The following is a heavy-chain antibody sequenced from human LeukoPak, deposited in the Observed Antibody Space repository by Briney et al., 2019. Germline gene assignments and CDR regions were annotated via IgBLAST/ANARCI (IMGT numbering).Heavy chain of an antibody. J-gene: IGHJ6*02. Sequence: GGSLRLSCAASGFTFSSCGMHWVRQAPGKGLEWVAVIWYDGSNKYYADSVKGRFTISRDNSKNTLYLQMNSLRAEDTAVYYCARDSGVTTVVTWALENPGMDVWGQGTTVTVSS. D-gene: IGHD4-23*01. CDR1: GFTFSSCG. V-gene: IGHV3-33*01. CDR3: ARDSGVTTVVTWALENPGMDV. CDR2: IWYDGSNK.